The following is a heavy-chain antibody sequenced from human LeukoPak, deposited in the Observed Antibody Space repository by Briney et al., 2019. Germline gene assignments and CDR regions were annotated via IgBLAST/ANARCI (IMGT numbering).Heavy chain of an antibody. J-gene: IGHJ4*02. V-gene: IGHV5-51*01. Sequence: GESLQISCKGSGYSFTTYWIGWVRPMPGKGLEWMGIIYPGDSDTRYSPSFQGQVIISADKSISTAYLQWSSLKASDTAMYYCARRAYCGGDCYLDYWGQGTLVTVSS. CDR1: GYSFTTYW. D-gene: IGHD2-21*02. CDR2: IYPGDSDT. CDR3: ARRAYCGGDCYLDY.